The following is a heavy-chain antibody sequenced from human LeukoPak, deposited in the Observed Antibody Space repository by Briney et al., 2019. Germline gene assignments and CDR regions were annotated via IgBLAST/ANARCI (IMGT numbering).Heavy chain of an antibody. V-gene: IGHV3-9*01. D-gene: IGHD2-15*01. CDR3: AAGPVVAATAPYYYYGMGV. CDR1: GFTFDDYA. CDR2: ISWNSGSI. J-gene: IGHJ6*02. Sequence: GGSLRLSCAASGFTFDDYAMHWVRQAPGKGLEWVSGISWNSGSIGYADSVKGRFTISRDNAKNSLYLQMNSLRAEDTALYYCAAGPVVAATAPYYYYGMGVWGQGTTVTVSS.